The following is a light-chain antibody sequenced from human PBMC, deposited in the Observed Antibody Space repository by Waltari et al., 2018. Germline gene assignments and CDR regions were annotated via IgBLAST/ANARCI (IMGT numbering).Light chain of an antibody. CDR2: LGS. V-gene: IGKV2-28*01. CDR3: MQALQTPIT. CDR1: QSLLHSNGYHY. Sequence: IVMTQSPLSLPFPPGGPASISSRSSQSLLHSNGYHYLDWYMQKPGQSPQLLIYLGSNRASGVPHRFSGSGSGTDFTLKISRVEAEDVGVYYCMQALQTPITFGPGTKVDIK. J-gene: IGKJ3*01.